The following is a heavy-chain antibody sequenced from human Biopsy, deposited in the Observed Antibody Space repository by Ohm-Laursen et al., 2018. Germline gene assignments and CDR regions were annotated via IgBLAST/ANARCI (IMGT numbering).Heavy chain of an antibody. Sequence: SVKVSCNASGGTLITYAISWVRQAPGQGLEWMGRIIPILHVPTYAQSFQGRVTISADKSTSTAYMELSGLRFEDTAVYYCASLEDRTFDKWGQGTLVTVSS. CDR1: GGTLITYA. CDR2: IIPILHVP. V-gene: IGHV1-69*04. J-gene: IGHJ4*02. CDR3: ASLEDRTFDK.